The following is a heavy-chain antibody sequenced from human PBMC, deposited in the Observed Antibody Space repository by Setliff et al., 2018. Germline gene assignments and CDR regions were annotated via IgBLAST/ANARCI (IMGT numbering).Heavy chain of an antibody. CDR1: GGTFSDYY. Sequence: SETLSLTCAAYGGTFSDYYWTWIRQPPGKGLEWVGEINHSGHTNYNPSLKSRVTISLDTSENEFSLKLSPVTAADTAVYYCARERRFCIGSGCYSGNYYYYMDVWGKGTTVTVSS. J-gene: IGHJ6*03. CDR2: INHSGHT. CDR3: ARERRFCIGSGCYSGNYYYYMDV. V-gene: IGHV4-34*01. D-gene: IGHD2-15*01.